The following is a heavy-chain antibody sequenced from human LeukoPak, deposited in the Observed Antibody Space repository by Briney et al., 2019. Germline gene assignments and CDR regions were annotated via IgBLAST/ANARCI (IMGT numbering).Heavy chain of an antibody. CDR3: ARDFAEMATIYDY. D-gene: IGHD5-24*01. V-gene: IGHV1-69*04. CDR2: IIPILGIA. CDR1: GGTFSSYA. Sequence: GASVKVSCKASGGTFSSYAISWVRQAPGQGLEWMGRIIPILGIANYAQKFQGRVTITADKSTSTAYKELSSLRSEDTAVYYCARDFAEMATIYDYWGQGTLVTVSS. J-gene: IGHJ4*02.